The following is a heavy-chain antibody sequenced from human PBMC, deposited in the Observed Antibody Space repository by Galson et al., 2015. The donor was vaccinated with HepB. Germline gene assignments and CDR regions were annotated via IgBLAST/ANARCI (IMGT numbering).Heavy chain of an antibody. CDR1: GFTFSTYW. CDR3: AREWVYDSGSYLAAHYFYGMDV. CDR2: INSDGSRI. V-gene: IGHV3-74*01. D-gene: IGHD3-10*01. Sequence: SLRLSCAASGFTFSTYWMHWVRQAPGKGLVWVSRINSDGSRIAYAGSVKGRFTISRDNAKKTLYLQMNSLRAEDTAVYYCAREWVYDSGSYLAAHYFYGMDVWGQGTTVTVSS. J-gene: IGHJ6*02.